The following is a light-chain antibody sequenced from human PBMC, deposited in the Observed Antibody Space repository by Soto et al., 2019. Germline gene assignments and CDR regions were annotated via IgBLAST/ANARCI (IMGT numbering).Light chain of an antibody. J-gene: IGLJ2*01. Sequence: SALTQPASVSVSPGQSITISCTGTSSDVGGYNYVSWYQQHPGKAPKLMIYDVSNRPSGVSNRFSGSKSGNTASLTISGLQAEDEADYYCSSYTSSSTLGVFGGGTKVTVL. CDR1: SSDVGGYNY. CDR3: SSYTSSSTLGV. V-gene: IGLV2-14*01. CDR2: DVS.